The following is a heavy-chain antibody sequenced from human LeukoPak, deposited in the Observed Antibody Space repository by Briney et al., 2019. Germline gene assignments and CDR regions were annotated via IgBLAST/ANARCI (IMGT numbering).Heavy chain of an antibody. CDR3: ARESRQQLVLNWFDP. Sequence: PSQTLSLTCTVSGGSISSGSYYWSWIRQPAGKGLEWIGRIYTSGSTYYNPSLKSRVTISVDTSKNQFSLKLSSVTAADTAVYYCARESRQQLVLNWFDPWGQGTLVTVSS. D-gene: IGHD6-13*01. V-gene: IGHV4-61*02. CDR1: GGSISSGSYY. CDR2: IYTSGST. J-gene: IGHJ5*02.